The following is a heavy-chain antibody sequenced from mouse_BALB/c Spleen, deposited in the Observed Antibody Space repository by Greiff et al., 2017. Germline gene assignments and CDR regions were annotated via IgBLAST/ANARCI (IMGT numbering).Heavy chain of an antibody. D-gene: IGHD2-4*01. CDR1: GFTFSDFY. J-gene: IGHJ3*01. CDR2: SRNKANDYTT. V-gene: IGHV7-1*02. Sequence: EVKVVESGGGLVQPGGSLRLSCATSGFTFSDFYMEWVRQPPGKRLEWIAASRNKANDYTTEYSASVKGRFIVSRDTSQSILYLQMNALRAEDTAIYYCARDADYDYLAYWGQGTLVTVSA. CDR3: ARDADYDYLAY.